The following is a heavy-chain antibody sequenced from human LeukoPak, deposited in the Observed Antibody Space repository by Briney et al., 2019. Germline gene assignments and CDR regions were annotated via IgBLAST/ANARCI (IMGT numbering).Heavy chain of an antibody. CDR1: GYTFTGYY. CDR2: INPKSGGT. CDR3: ARDGPLMAAAGKASDIDY. J-gene: IGHJ4*02. V-gene: IGHV1-2*02. Sequence: ASVKVSCKASGYTFTGYYMHWVRQAPGQGLEWVGWINPKSGGTTYARKFQGRVTMTRDTSISTAYMELSRLRSDDTAVYYCARDGPLMAAAGKASDIDYWGQGTLVTVSS. D-gene: IGHD6-13*01.